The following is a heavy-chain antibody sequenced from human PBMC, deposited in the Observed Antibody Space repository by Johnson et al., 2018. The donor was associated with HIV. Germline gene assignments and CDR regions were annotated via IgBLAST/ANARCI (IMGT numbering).Heavy chain of an antibody. J-gene: IGHJ3*02. CDR2: IKQDGSEK. V-gene: IGHV3-7*02. CDR1: GFTFSSYW. Sequence: LVQPGGSLRLSCAASGFTFSSYWMSWVRQAPGKGLEWVANIKQDGSEKYYADSVKGRFTISRDNSKNTLYLQMNSLRAEDTAVYYCAKVGGLRWQTWGAFDIWGQGTMVTVSS. CDR3: AKVGGLRWQTWGAFDI. D-gene: IGHD4-23*01.